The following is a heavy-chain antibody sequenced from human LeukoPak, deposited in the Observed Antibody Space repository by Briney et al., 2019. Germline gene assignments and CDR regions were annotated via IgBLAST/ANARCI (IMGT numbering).Heavy chain of an antibody. D-gene: IGHD3-10*01. J-gene: IGHJ6*02. Sequence: SETLSLTCTVSGYSLRSGYFWSWIRQPPGKGLEWIGEINHSGSTNYNPSLKSRVTISVDTSKNQFSLKLSSVTAADTAVYYCARRPAITMVRGVSDYYYGMDVWGQGTTVTVSS. V-gene: IGHV4-34*01. CDR1: GYSLRSGYF. CDR3: ARRPAITMVRGVSDYYYGMDV. CDR2: INHSGST.